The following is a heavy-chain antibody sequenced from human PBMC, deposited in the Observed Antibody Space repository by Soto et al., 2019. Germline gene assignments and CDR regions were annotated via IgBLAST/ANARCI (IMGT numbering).Heavy chain of an antibody. V-gene: IGHV1-3*01. Sequence: QVQLVQSGAEVKKPGASVKVSCKASGYPFIKYTMNWVRQAPGQRLEWMGWINAGNGNTRYSQKFQARVTFTRDTPGSTAKRKRSSQRSEDTAVFSGGGGNDYSSPPPHPGGQEPLVT. D-gene: IGHD6-19*01. J-gene: IGHJ5*02. CDR3: GGGNDYSSPPPHP. CDR1: GYPFIKYT. CDR2: INAGNGNT.